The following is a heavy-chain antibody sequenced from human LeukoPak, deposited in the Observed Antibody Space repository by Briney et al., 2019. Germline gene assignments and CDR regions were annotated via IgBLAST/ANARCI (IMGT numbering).Heavy chain of an antibody. CDR1: GFTISEYW. J-gene: IGHJ4*02. CDR2: IRPDGGEI. Sequence: GGSLRLSCVASGFTISEYWMAWVRQTPGKGLEFVTNIRPDGGEINYVDSVKGRFTISRDNDGNSLFLQMNSLRAEDTAVYFCATDVFGGEFDKWGQGTLVTVSS. CDR3: ATDVFGGEFDK. V-gene: IGHV3-7*01. D-gene: IGHD2-21*01.